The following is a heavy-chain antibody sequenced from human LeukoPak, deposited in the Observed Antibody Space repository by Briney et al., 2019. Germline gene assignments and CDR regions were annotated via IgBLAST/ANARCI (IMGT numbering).Heavy chain of an antibody. CDR1: GFTFSSYS. V-gene: IGHV3-53*01. CDR3: ARDKRGTATGIYYFYGMDV. CDR2: IYSGGDT. J-gene: IGHJ6*02. D-gene: IGHD1/OR15-1a*01. Sequence: GSLRLSCAASGFTFSSYSMNWVRQAPGRGLEWVSVIYSGGDTNYADSVKGRFTISRDNSKNTLYLQMNSLRAEDTAIYYCARDKRGTATGIYYFYGMDVWGQGTTVTVSS.